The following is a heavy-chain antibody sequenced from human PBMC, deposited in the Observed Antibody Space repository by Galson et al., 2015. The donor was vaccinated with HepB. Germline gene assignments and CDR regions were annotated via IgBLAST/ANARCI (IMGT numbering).Heavy chain of an antibody. D-gene: IGHD1-26*01. Sequence: SLRLSCAASGFTFSSYWMHWVRQAPGKGLVWVSRINSDGSSTSYADSVKGRFTISRDNAKNTLYLQMSSLRAEDTAVYYCARGSSRWEHPGGWFDPWGQGTLVTVSS. CDR2: INSDGSST. CDR3: ARGSSRWEHPGGWFDP. CDR1: GFTFSSYW. J-gene: IGHJ5*02. V-gene: IGHV3-74*01.